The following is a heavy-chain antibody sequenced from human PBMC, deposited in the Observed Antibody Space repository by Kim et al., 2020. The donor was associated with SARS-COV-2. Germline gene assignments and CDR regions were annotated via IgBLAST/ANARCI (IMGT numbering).Heavy chain of an antibody. CDR3: ASAGDYGDRPFAY. J-gene: IGHJ4*02. CDR1: GGSVSSGSYY. D-gene: IGHD4-17*01. V-gene: IGHV4-61*01. Sequence: SETLSLTCTVSGGSVSSGSYYWNWIRQPPGKGLEWIGYIFYTGSTTYNPSLKRRVTISLDTSKNQFSLKLTALTAADTAVYFCASAGDYGDRPFAYWGQG. CDR2: IFYTGST.